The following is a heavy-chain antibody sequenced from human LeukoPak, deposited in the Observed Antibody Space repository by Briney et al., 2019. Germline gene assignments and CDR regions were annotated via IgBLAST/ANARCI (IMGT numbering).Heavy chain of an antibody. V-gene: IGHV5-51*01. Sequence: GESLKISCKGSGYSFTRFWIVWVRQMPGKGLEWMGMIYPGDSDTRYSPSFQGQVTISADKSISTAYLQWSGPKASDTATYYCARHWGGSTTDPSDYWGQGTLVTVSS. CDR2: IYPGDSDT. CDR3: ARHWGGSTTDPSDY. CDR1: GYSFTRFW. J-gene: IGHJ4*02. D-gene: IGHD1-26*01.